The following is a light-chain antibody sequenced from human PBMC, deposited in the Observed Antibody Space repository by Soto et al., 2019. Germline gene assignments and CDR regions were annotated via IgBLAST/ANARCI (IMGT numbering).Light chain of an antibody. Sequence: LTPPVSLFGSPGQSITLSLPGKRHDVGGYNYVSWYQHYPGKAPKLMIFDVSNRPSGVSDRFSGSKSGDTASLTISGLQAEDEADYYCSSYTGSGTDVFGTGTKVTVL. J-gene: IGLJ1*01. CDR3: SSYTGSGTDV. CDR2: DVS. CDR1: RHDVGGYNY. V-gene: IGLV2-14*03.